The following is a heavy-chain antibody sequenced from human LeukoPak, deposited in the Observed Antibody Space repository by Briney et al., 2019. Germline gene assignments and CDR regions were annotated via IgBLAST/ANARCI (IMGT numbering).Heavy chain of an antibody. J-gene: IGHJ6*03. D-gene: IGHD4-11*01. CDR1: GFTFSSYA. CDR2: ISGSGGST. Sequence: GGSLRLSCAASGFTFSSYAMSWVRQAPGKGLEWVSAISGSGGSTYYADSVKGRFTISRDNSKNTLYLQMNSLRAEDTAVYYCARDYSQGYYYYMDVWGKGTTVTVSS. V-gene: IGHV3-23*01. CDR3: ARDYSQGYYYYMDV.